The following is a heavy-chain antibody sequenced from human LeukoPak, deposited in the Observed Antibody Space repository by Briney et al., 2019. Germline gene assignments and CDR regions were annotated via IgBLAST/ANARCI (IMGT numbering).Heavy chain of an antibody. CDR1: GFTFSSYA. V-gene: IGHV3-23*01. D-gene: IGHD6-13*01. Sequence: GGSLRLSCAASGFTFSSYAMSWVRQAPGKGLEWVSGISVSGGSTYNADSVKGRFTISRDNSKNTLYLQMNSLRAEDTAVYYCARGPFGSSLDYWGQGTLVTVSS. CDR2: ISVSGGST. J-gene: IGHJ4*02. CDR3: ARGPFGSSLDY.